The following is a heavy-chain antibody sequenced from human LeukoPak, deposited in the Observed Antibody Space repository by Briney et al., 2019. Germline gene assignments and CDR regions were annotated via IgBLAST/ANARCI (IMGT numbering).Heavy chain of an antibody. Sequence: APVKVSSKVSRYTLTELSMHWVRQAPGKELEWMGGFDPEDADTIYAQRFQGRVTMTEDTSTDTAHMELSSLRSEDTAVYYCATGLRSAEAADYWGQGTLVTVSS. CDR2: FDPEDADT. V-gene: IGHV1-24*01. CDR3: ATGLRSAEAADY. CDR1: RYTLTELS. J-gene: IGHJ4*02. D-gene: IGHD1-14*01.